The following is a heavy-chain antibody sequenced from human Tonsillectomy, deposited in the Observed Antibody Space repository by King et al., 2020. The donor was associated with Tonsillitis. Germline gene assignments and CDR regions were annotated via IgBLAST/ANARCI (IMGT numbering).Heavy chain of an antibody. V-gene: IGHV3-11*01. CDR2: ISSSGSSI. Sequence: QVQLVESGGGLVKPGGSLRLSCAASGFTFSDYYMIWIRQAPGKGLEWVSYISSSGSSIFYADSVKGRFTISRDNAKNSLYLQMNSLRAEDTAVYYCARDSDCTSCSIHMDVWGKGTTVTVSS. J-gene: IGHJ6*03. D-gene: IGHD2-2*01. CDR1: GFTFSDYY. CDR3: ARDSDCTSCSIHMDV.